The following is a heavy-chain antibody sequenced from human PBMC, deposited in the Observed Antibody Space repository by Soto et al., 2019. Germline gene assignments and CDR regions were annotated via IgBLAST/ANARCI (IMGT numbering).Heavy chain of an antibody. CDR3: AKLVAGRHYYNYGMDV. CDR2: ISGSGGST. V-gene: IGHV3-23*01. Sequence: GGSLRLSCAASGFTFSSYAMSWVRQAPGKGLEWVSAISGSGGSTYYADSVEGRFTISRDNSKNTLYLQMNSLRAEDTAVYYCAKLVAGRHYYNYGMDVWGQGTTVTVSS. J-gene: IGHJ6*02. D-gene: IGHD6-19*01. CDR1: GFTFSSYA.